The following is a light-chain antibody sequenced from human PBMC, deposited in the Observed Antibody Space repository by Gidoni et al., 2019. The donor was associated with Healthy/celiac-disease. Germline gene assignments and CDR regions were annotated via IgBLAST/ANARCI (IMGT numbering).Light chain of an antibody. CDR1: SSNIGSNT. Sequence: QSVLTPPPSASGTPGQRVTISCSGSSSNIGSNTVNWYQQRPGTAPKLLIYRNNQRPSGVPDRFSGSKSGTSASLAISGLQAEDEADYYCAAWDDSLNGWVFGGGTKLTVL. CDR2: RNN. J-gene: IGLJ3*02. CDR3: AAWDDSLNGWV. V-gene: IGLV1-44*01.